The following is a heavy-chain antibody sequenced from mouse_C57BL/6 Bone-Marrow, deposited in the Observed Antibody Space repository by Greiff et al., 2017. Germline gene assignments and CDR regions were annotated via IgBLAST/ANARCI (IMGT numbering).Heavy chain of an antibody. J-gene: IGHJ4*01. CDR2: IYPRSGNT. D-gene: IGHD4-1*01. V-gene: IGHV1-81*01. CDR1: GYTFTSYG. Sequence: VQLQQSGAELARPGASVKLSCKASGYTFTSYGISWVKQRTGQGLEWIGEIYPRSGNTYYNEKFKGKVTLTADKSSSTAYMELRSLTSEDSAVYFCARSRLGGDYYAMDYWGQGTSVTVSS. CDR3: ARSRLGGDYYAMDY.